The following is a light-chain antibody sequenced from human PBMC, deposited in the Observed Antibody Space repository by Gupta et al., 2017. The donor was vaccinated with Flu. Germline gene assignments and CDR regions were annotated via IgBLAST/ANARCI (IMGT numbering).Light chain of an antibody. CDR1: QSLVYSDGDSY. V-gene: IGKV2-30*01. CDR3: MHSTRWPWT. Sequence: DDEMTQSPLSLSVTLGQPASISCRSSQSLVYSDGDSYVSWFHQRPGQSPRRLIYKASNRDSGVPDRISGSGSGTDFTLKISRVEAEDVGVYYCMHSTRWPWTFGQGTKVEIK. J-gene: IGKJ1*01. CDR2: KAS.